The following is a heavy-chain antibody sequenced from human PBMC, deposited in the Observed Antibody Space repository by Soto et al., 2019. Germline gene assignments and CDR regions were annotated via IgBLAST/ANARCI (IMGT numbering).Heavy chain of an antibody. V-gene: IGHV3-23*01. Sequence: GGSLRLSCAASGFTFSNYAMTWVRQAPGKGLEWVSVISGGGGGTYYADSVKGRFTISRDNSKNTLYLQMNSLRAEDTAVYYCAKDLLVVAGTSAFDIWGQGTMVTVSS. D-gene: IGHD6-19*01. J-gene: IGHJ3*02. CDR3: AKDLLVVAGTSAFDI. CDR1: GFTFSNYA. CDR2: ISGGGGGT.